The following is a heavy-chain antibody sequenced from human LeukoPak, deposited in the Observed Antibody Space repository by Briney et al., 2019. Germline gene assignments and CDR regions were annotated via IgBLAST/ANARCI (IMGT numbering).Heavy chain of an antibody. Sequence: SETLSLTCTVSGGSISSYYWSWIRQPPGKGLEWIGYIYYSGSTNYNPSLKSRVTISVDTSKNQFSLKLSSVTAADTAVYYCARGEIFYYDCSGYQYYFDYWGQGTLVTVSS. J-gene: IGHJ4*02. CDR1: GGSISSYY. V-gene: IGHV4-59*08. D-gene: IGHD3-22*01. CDR3: ARGEIFYYDCSGYQYYFDY. CDR2: IYYSGST.